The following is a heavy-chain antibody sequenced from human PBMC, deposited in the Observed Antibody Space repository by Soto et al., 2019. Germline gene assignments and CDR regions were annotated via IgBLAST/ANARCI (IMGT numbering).Heavy chain of an antibody. CDR3: AREIEGALDY. D-gene: IGHD3-16*01. J-gene: IGHJ4*02. CDR2: ISYDGSNK. CDR1: GFTFSSYA. V-gene: IGHV3-30-3*01. Sequence: LRLSCAAPGFTFSSYAMHWVRQAPGKGLEWVAVISYDGSNKYYADSVKGRFTISRDNSKNTLYLQMNSLRAEDTAVYYCAREIEGALDYWGQGTLVTVSS.